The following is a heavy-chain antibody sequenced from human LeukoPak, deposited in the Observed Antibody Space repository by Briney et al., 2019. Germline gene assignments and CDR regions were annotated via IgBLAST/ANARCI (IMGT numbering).Heavy chain of an antibody. J-gene: IGHJ4*02. Sequence: PGGSLRLSCAASGFTFSSYAMSWVRQAPGKGLEWVSAISGSGGSTYYADSVKGRFTISRDNAKNTLYLRMNSLRTEDTAVYYCVGAGYLAGFEYWGQGTLATVSS. V-gene: IGHV3-23*01. CDR1: GFTFSSYA. CDR3: VGAGYLAGFEY. D-gene: IGHD6-13*01. CDR2: ISGSGGST.